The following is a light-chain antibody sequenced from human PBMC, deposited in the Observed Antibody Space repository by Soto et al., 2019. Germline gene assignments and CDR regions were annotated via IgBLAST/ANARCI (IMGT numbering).Light chain of an antibody. CDR3: QQRSNWPS. Sequence: IVLTQSPATLSLSPGERATLSCRASQSVSSYLAWYQHKPGQAPRLLIYDASNRATGIPVRFSGSGSGTDFTLTISSLEPEDFALYYCQQRSNWPSFGQGTRLEIK. V-gene: IGKV3-11*01. CDR1: QSVSSY. CDR2: DAS. J-gene: IGKJ5*01.